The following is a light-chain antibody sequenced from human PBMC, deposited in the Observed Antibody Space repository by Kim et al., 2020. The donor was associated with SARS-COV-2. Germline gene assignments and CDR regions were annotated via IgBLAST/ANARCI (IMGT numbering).Light chain of an antibody. Sequence: PGERATHSCRASQSVSRHLAWYQQKPGQVPRLRIYGASTRATGIPARFSGSGSGTEFILTISSLQSEDFAVYYCQQYDSWPRTFGQGTKVDIK. J-gene: IGKJ1*01. CDR2: GAS. V-gene: IGKV3-15*01. CDR3: QQYDSWPRT. CDR1: QSVSRH.